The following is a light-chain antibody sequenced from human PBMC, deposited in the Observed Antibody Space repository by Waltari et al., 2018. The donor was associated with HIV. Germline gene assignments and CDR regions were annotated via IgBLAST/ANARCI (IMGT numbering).Light chain of an antibody. CDR1: SSNIGTNA. Sequence: QSVLTQPPSVSEAPRQRVTIPCSGSSSNIGTNAVSWYQQLPGKAPKLLIFYDDLLPSGVSDRFSGSKSGTSASLAISGLQSEDEADYYCAAWDDSLNGYVFGTGTQVTV. CDR2: YDD. CDR3: AAWDDSLNGYV. J-gene: IGLJ1*01. V-gene: IGLV1-36*01.